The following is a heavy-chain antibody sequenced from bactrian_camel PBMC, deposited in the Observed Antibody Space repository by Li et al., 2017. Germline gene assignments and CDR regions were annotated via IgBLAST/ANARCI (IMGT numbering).Heavy chain of an antibody. V-gene: IGHV3S68*01. D-gene: IGHD5*01. Sequence: LVESGGGSVQAGGSLRLSCVLSGYNNMPKCVAWFRMRPGQEGTPEGLAFITMRDGTTTYARSVKGRFTISRDSANNTLYLRMNSLDVEDTAVYYCAADQGLSRSGGGWGYCRYTAATFAYWGQGTQVT. CDR2: ITMRDGTT. J-gene: IGHJ4*01. CDR3: AADQGLSRSGGGWGYCRYTAATFAY. CDR1: GYNNMPKC.